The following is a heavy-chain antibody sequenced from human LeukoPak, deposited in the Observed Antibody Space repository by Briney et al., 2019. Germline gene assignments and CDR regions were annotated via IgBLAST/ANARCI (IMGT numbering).Heavy chain of an antibody. Sequence: PSETLSLTCTVSGGSISSYYWTWIRQPPGKGLEWIGYIYYSGSTYYNPSLKSRVTISVDTSKNQFSLKLSSVTAADTAVYYCARDPGSGYDYGDYWGQGTLVTVSS. V-gene: IGHV4-59*12. J-gene: IGHJ4*02. D-gene: IGHD5-12*01. CDR2: IYYSGST. CDR1: GGSISSYY. CDR3: ARDPGSGYDYGDY.